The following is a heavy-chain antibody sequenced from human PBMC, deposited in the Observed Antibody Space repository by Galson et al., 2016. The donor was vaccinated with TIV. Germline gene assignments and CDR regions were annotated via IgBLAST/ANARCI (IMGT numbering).Heavy chain of an antibody. Sequence: ETLPLTCAVSGYSISSGYYWGWIRQPPGKGLEWIGTIYHDGSTYYSPSLKSRVTMSVDTSNNHFSLNLSSVTAADTALYYCARTVGDDAFDFWGQGTLVSVSS. CDR3: ARTVGDDAFDF. D-gene: IGHD3-16*01. CDR1: GYSISSGYY. CDR2: IYHDGST. V-gene: IGHV4-38-2*01. J-gene: IGHJ3*01.